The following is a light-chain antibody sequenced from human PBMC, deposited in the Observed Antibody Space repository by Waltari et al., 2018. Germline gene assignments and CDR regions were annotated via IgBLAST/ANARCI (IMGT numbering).Light chain of an antibody. J-gene: IGKJ5*01. CDR2: GSF. Sequence: DIQMTQSPPSLSASGGDRVTITCRASQNISNSLDWYQQKPGKAPKLLIYGSFILQSGVPSRFSGSGSGTDFTLTISSLQPEDFATYYCQQSSSSPITFGQGTRLEIK. V-gene: IGKV1-39*01. CDR1: QNISNS. CDR3: QQSSSSPIT.